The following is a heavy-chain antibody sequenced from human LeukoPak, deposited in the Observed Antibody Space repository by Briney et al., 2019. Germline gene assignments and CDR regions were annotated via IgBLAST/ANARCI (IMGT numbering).Heavy chain of an antibody. D-gene: IGHD2-2*01. Sequence: SVKVSCKASGGTFSSYAISCVRQAPGQGLEWMGGITPIFGTENYEKKFKGRVTITADESTSTAYMELSSLRSEDTAVYYCARDPPYCSSTSCFQSWGQGTLVTVSS. J-gene: IGHJ5*02. CDR3: ARDPPYCSSTSCFQS. CDR1: GGTFSSYA. CDR2: ITPIFGTE. V-gene: IGHV1-69*13.